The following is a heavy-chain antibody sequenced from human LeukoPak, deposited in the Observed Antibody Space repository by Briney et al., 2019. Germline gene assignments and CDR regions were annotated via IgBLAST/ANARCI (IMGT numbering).Heavy chain of an antibody. CDR3: ARAPRSSWYGDNYYYMDV. Sequence: PWASVKVSCKASGYTFTGYYMHWVRQAPGQGLEWTGWINPNSGGTNYAQKFQGRVTMTRNTSISTAYMELSRLRSDDTAVYYCARAPRSSWYGDNYYYMDVWGKGTTVTISS. CDR2: INPNSGGT. V-gene: IGHV1-2*02. J-gene: IGHJ6*03. D-gene: IGHD6-13*01. CDR1: GYTFTGYY.